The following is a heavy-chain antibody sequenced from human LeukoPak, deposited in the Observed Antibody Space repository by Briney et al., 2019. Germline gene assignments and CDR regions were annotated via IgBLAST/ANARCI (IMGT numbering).Heavy chain of an antibody. J-gene: IGHJ4*02. CDR2: IYYSGST. Sequence: SETLPLTCTVSGGSINSGSYYWGWIRQPPGKGLEWIGSIYYSGSTYYNPSLKSRVTISVDTSKNQFSLKLSSVTAADTAVYYCARGYSSGWVDYWGQGTLVTVSS. V-gene: IGHV4-39*01. CDR1: GGSINSGSYY. CDR3: ARGYSSGWVDY. D-gene: IGHD6-19*01.